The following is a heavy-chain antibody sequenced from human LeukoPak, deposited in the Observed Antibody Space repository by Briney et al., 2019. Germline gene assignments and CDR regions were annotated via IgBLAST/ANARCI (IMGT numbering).Heavy chain of an antibody. CDR2: INPNSGGT. J-gene: IGHJ4*02. Sequence: ASVKVSCKASGGTFSSYAISWVRQAPGQGLEWMGWINPNSGGTNYAQKFQGRVTMTRDTSISTAYMELSRLRSDDTAVYYCARIRQGSYYYWGQGTLVTVSS. V-gene: IGHV1-2*02. D-gene: IGHD1-26*01. CDR1: GGTFSSYA. CDR3: ARIRQGSYYY.